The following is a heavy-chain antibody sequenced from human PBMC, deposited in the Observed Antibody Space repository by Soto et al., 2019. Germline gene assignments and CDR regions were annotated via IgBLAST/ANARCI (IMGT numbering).Heavy chain of an antibody. CDR1: GGSISSSSW. CDR2: IYYSGSTT. CDR3: ARGIVGATRA. V-gene: IGHV4-4*02. D-gene: IGHD1-26*01. Sequence: QVQLQESGPGLVKPSGTLSLTCAVSGGSISSSSWWSWVRQPPGKGLEWFGEIYYSGSTTNYNPSLKSRVTISVDRSKNEFSLNLSSVTAADTAVYYGARGIVGATRAWGQGTLVTVSS. J-gene: IGHJ5*02.